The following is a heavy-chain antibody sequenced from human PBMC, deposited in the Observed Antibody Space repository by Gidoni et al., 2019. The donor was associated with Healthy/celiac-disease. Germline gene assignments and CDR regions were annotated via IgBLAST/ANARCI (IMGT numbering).Heavy chain of an antibody. CDR3: AGGRYFDQGYFDY. D-gene: IGHD3-9*01. J-gene: IGHJ4*02. CDR2: ISGSGGST. CDR1: GFPFSSDA. V-gene: IGHV3-23*01. Sequence: EVQLLESGGGLVQPGGSLRLPCAASGFPFSSDAMSWVRQAPGKGLEWVSAISGSGGSTYYADSVKGRFTISRDNSKNTLYLQMNSLRAEDTAVYYCAGGRYFDQGYFDYWGQGTLVTVSS.